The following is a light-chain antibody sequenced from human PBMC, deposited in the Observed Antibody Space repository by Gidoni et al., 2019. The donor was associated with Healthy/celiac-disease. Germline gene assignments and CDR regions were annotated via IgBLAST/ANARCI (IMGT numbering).Light chain of an antibody. CDR3: QQYDNLPLT. CDR2: DAS. CDR1: QDMSNY. Sequence: DIQMTQSPSSLYASVGDRVTITCQASQDMSNYLNWYQQKPGKAPKLLIYDASNLETGVPSRFSGSGSGTDFTFTISSLQPEDIATYYCQQYDNLPLTFGGGTKVEIK. V-gene: IGKV1-33*01. J-gene: IGKJ4*01.